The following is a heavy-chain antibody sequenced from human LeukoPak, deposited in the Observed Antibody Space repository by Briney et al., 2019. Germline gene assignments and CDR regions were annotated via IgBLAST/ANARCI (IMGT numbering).Heavy chain of an antibody. V-gene: IGHV3-30*02. CDR2: IQYDGSYK. D-gene: IGHD2-2*02. J-gene: IGHJ4*02. CDR3: AKTSDQLLYSKFDF. CDR1: GFTFSFYG. Sequence: AGGSLRLSCATSGFTFSFYGMHWVRPAPGKGLEWVAFIQYDGSYKFYADSVQGRFSIFRDNSKNTLFLQMNSLRAEDTAVYYCAKTSDQLLYSKFDFWGQGTLVTVSS.